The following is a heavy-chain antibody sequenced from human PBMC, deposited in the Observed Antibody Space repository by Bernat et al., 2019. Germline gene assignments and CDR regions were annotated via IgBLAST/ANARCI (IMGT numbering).Heavy chain of an antibody. CDR1: GGSISSGDYY. Sequence: QVQLQESGPGLVKPSQTLSLTCTVSGGSISSGDYYWSWIRQPPGKGLEWIGYIYYSGSTYYNPSLKSRVTISVDTSKNQFSLKLSSVTAADTAVYYCARDLGDCSGGSCYHYFDYWGQGTLVTVSS. J-gene: IGHJ4*02. D-gene: IGHD2-15*01. V-gene: IGHV4-30-4*01. CDR2: IYYSGST. CDR3: ARDLGDCSGGSCYHYFDY.